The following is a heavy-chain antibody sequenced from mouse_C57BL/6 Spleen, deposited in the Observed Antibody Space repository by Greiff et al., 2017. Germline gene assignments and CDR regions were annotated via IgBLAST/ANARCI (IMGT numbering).Heavy chain of an antibody. CDR3: ARGGGYDDYDGGYFDY. J-gene: IGHJ2*01. Sequence: VQLKESGPELVKPGDSVKISCKASGYSFTGYFMNWVMQSHGKSLEWIGRINPYNGDTFYNQKFKGKATLTVDKSSSTAHMELRSLTSEDSAVYYCARGGGYDDYDGGYFDYWGQGTTLTVSS. CDR2: INPYNGDT. D-gene: IGHD2-4*01. CDR1: GYSFTGYF. V-gene: IGHV1-20*01.